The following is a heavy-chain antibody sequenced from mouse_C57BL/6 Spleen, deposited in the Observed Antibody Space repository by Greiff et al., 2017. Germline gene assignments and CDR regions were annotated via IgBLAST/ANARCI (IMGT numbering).Heavy chain of an antibody. V-gene: IGHV14-4*01. CDR3: TNSNYVRYFDV. CDR1: GFNIKDDY. D-gene: IGHD2-5*01. J-gene: IGHJ1*03. Sequence: EVQVVESGAELVRPGASVKLSCTASGFNIKDDYMHWVKQRPEQGLEWIGWIDPENGDTEYASKFQGKATITADTSSNTAYLQLSSLTSEDTAVYYCTNSNYVRYFDVWGTGTTVTVSS. CDR2: IDPENGDT.